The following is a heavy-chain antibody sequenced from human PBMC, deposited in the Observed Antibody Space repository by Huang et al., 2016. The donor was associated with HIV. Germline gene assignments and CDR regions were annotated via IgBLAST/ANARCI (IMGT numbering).Heavy chain of an antibody. Sequence: EVQLVESGGGLVKPGRSLRLSCTASGFTFGDYAMSWLRQAPGQGLEWVGFIRSKTYGGTTEYAASVKGRFTISRDDSKSVAYLKMNSLKTEDTAVYYCSRETYYYDSSGYYSNYWYFDLWGRGTLVTVSS. D-gene: IGHD3-22*01. CDR2: IRSKTYGGTT. CDR1: GFTFGDYA. V-gene: IGHV3-49*05. CDR3: SRETYYYDSSGYYSNYWYFDL. J-gene: IGHJ2*01.